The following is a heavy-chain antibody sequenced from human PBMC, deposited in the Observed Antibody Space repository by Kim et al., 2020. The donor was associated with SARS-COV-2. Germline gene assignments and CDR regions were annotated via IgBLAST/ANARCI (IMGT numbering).Heavy chain of an antibody. V-gene: IGHV4-31*03. J-gene: IGHJ2*01. Sequence: SETLSLTCTVSGGSISSGGYYWSWIRQHPGKGLEWIGYIYYSGSTYYNPSLKSRVTISVDTSKNQFSLKLSSVTAADTAVYYCAREYSSSWSPPGWYFDLWGRGTLVTVSS. CDR2: IYYSGST. CDR3: AREYSSSWSPPGWYFDL. CDR1: GGSISSGGYY. D-gene: IGHD6-13*01.